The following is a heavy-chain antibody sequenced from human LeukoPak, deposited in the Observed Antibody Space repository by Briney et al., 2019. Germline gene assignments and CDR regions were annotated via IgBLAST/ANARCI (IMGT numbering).Heavy chain of an antibody. D-gene: IGHD3-22*01. Sequence: SVKVSCKASGGTFSSYAISWVGQAPGQGLEWMGGMVPIFGTADYAQKFQGRVTITTDESTSTAYMELSSLRSDDTAVYYCATDYYDSSGYYYAVNFQHWRQGTLVTVSS. V-gene: IGHV1-69*05. CDR1: GGTFSSYA. CDR2: MVPIFGTA. J-gene: IGHJ1*01. CDR3: ATDYYDSSGYYYAVNFQH.